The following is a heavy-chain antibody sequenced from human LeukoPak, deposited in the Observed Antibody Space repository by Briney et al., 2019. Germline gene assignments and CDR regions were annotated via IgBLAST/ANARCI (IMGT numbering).Heavy chain of an antibody. CDR2: IYTSGST. CDR1: GGSISSGSYY. CDR3: ARYLSD. Sequence: SETLSLTCTVSGGSISSGSYYWSWIRQPAGKGLEWIGRIYTSGSTNYNPSLKSRVTISVDTSKNQSSLKLSSVTAADTAVYYCARYLSDWGQGTLVTVSS. D-gene: IGHD1-26*01. V-gene: IGHV4-61*02. J-gene: IGHJ4*02.